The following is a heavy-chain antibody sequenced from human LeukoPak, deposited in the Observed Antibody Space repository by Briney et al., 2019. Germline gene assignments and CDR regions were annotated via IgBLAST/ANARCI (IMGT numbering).Heavy chain of an antibody. J-gene: IGHJ4*02. Sequence: GGSLRLSCAASGFTFSDYYMSWIRQAPGKGLEWVSYISSSGSTIYYADSVKGRFTISRDNSKNTLYLQMNSLRAEDTAVYYCAKFHDLLYSSGWQFDYWGQGTLVTVSS. CDR3: AKFHDLLYSSGWQFDY. V-gene: IGHV3-11*01. CDR1: GFTFSDYY. D-gene: IGHD6-19*01. CDR2: ISSSGSTI.